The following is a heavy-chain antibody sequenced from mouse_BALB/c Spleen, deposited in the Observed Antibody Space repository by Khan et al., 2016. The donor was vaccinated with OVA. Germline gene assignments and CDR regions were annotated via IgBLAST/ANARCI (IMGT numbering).Heavy chain of an antibody. Sequence: QVQLKQSGPELVKPGASVKISCKASVYTFTDYYINWVKQKPGQGLECIGWIYPGSGNTKYNEKFKDKATLTVDTSSSTAYMQLSSLTSEDTAVYFCARGNYYGSTSWFAYWGQGTLVTVSA. CDR2: IYPGSGNT. J-gene: IGHJ3*01. D-gene: IGHD1-1*01. V-gene: IGHV1-84*02. CDR3: ARGNYYGSTSWFAY. CDR1: VYTFTDYY.